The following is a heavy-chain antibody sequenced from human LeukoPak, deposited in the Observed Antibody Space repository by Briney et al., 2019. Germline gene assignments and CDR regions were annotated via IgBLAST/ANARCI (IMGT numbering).Heavy chain of an antibody. D-gene: IGHD6-13*01. Sequence: GESLTLSCKGSGYIFTSYWIGWVRQMPGKGLEWMGIIYPGDSDTIYSPSFQGQVTISADKSISTAYLQWSSLKASDTAMYYCARHPPRIAAAGLDYWGQGTLVTVSS. CDR3: ARHPPRIAAAGLDY. V-gene: IGHV5-51*01. CDR1: GYIFTSYW. J-gene: IGHJ4*02. CDR2: IYPGDSDT.